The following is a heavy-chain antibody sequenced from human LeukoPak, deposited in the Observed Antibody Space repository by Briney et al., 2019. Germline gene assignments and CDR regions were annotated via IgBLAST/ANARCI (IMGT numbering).Heavy chain of an antibody. CDR2: ISYDGSNK. D-gene: IGHD2-2*01. CDR3: ARVAYEALVVPAAIDY. J-gene: IGHJ4*02. V-gene: IGHV3-30*04. CDR1: GFTFSSYA. Sequence: GRSLRLSCAASGFTFSSYAMHWVRQAPGKGLEWVAVISYDGSNKYYADSVKGRFTISRDNSKNTLYLQMNSLRAEDTAVYYCARVAYEALVVPAAIDYWGQGTLVTVSS.